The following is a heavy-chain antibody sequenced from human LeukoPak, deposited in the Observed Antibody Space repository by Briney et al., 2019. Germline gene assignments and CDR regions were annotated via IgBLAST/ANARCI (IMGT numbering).Heavy chain of an antibody. CDR2: ISGSGGST. V-gene: IGHV3-23*01. CDR3: AKATYYYDSSGYWSD. Sequence: GGSLRLSCGASGFTFSSYAMSWVRQAPGKGLEWVSAISGSGGSTYYADSVKGRFTISRDNSKNTLYLQMNSLRAEDTAVYYCAKATYYYDSSGYWSDWGQGTLVTVSS. J-gene: IGHJ4*02. D-gene: IGHD3-22*01. CDR1: GFTFSSYA.